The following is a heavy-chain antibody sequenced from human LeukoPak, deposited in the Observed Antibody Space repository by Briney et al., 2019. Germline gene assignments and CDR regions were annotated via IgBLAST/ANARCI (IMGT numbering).Heavy chain of an antibody. D-gene: IGHD3-22*01. J-gene: IGHJ3*02. CDR1: GFTFSDYY. CDR2: ISSSGSTI. CDR3: ARDETQRQYHYDSSNYHPDAFDI. Sequence: GGSLRLSCAASGFTFSDYYMSWIRQAPGKGLEWVSYISSSGSTIYYADSAKGRFTISRDNAKNSLFLQMNSLRAEDTAVYYCARDETQRQYHYDSSNYHPDAFDIWGQGTMVTVSS. V-gene: IGHV3-11*01.